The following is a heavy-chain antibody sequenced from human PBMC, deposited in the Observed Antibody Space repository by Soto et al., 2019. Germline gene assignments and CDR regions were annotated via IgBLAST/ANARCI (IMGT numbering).Heavy chain of an antibody. CDR1: GGSISSCY. D-gene: IGHD6-6*01. CDR3: ARDTQQLERIWVE. CDR2: IYYSGST. Sequence: PSETLSLTCTVSGGSISSCYWSWIRQPPGKGLEWIGYIYYSGSTNYNPSLKSRVAISVDTSKNQFSLKLSSVTAADTAVYYCARDTQQLERIWVEWGQGTLVTVSS. V-gene: IGHV4-59*01. J-gene: IGHJ4*02.